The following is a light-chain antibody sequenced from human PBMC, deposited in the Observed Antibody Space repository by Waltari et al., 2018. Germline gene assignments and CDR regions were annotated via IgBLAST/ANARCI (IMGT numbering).Light chain of an antibody. CDR1: QSISTW. V-gene: IGKV1-5*03. J-gene: IGKJ4*02. CDR2: KAS. CDR3: QQYNSYSLLT. Sequence: DIQMTQSTSTLSASVGDRVIITCRASQSISTWLAWYQHKPGKAPNLLIYKASTLESGVPSRFSGSGSGTDFTLTISSLQPDDFATYYCQQYNSYSLLTFGGGTKIEIK.